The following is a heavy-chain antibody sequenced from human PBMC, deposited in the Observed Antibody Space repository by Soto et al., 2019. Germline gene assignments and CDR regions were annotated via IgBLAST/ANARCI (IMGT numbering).Heavy chain of an antibody. D-gene: IGHD3-22*01. CDR2: IYYSGST. V-gene: IGHV4-39*01. CDR3: ARLNYYDSSGRTNPFRRFGWFDP. CDR1: GGSISSSSYY. Sequence: QLQLQESGPGLVKPSETLSLTCTVSGGSISSSSYYWGWIRQPPGKGLEWIGSIYYSGSTYYNPYLKGRGTLSVDTSKNQFSLKLSSVTAADTAVYYCARLNYYDSSGRTNPFRRFGWFDPWGQGTLVTVSS. J-gene: IGHJ5*02.